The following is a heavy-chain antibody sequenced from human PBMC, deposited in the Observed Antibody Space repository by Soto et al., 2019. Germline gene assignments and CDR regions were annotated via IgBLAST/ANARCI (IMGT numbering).Heavy chain of an antibody. CDR1: GFSFSSYG. CDR3: AKDGRGPYSSSWYDWFDP. CDR2: ISYDGTNK. V-gene: IGHV3-30*18. Sequence: PGGSLTLSCAASGFSFSSYGMHWVRQAPGKGLEWVAVISYDGTNKYYADSVKGRFTISRDNSKNTLYLQMNSLRAEDTAVYYCAKDGRGPYSSSWYDWFDPWGQGTLVTVSS. D-gene: IGHD6-13*01. J-gene: IGHJ5*02.